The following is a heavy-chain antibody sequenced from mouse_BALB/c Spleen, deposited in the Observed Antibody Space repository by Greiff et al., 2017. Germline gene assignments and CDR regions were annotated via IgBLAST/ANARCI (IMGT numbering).Heavy chain of an antibody. Sequence: QVQLKQSGPGLVAPSPSLSISCTVSGFSLTGSGVNWVRQPPGKGLEWLGLIWGDGSTDYNSALKSRLSISKDDSKSQVFLKMNSLQTDDTARYYCAGGGYYQGFDYWGQGTTLTVSS. V-gene: IGHV2-6-7*01. CDR1: GFSLTGSG. CDR2: IWGDGST. D-gene: IGHD1-1*01. CDR3: AGGGYYQGFDY. J-gene: IGHJ2*01.